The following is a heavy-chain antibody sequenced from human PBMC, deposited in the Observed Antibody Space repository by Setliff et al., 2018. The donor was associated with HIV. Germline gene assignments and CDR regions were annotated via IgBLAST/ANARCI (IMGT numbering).Heavy chain of an antibody. CDR2: IYYSGKT. D-gene: IGHD6-19*01. Sequence: SETLSLTCTVSGGSISSSTYYWGWIRQPPGKGLEWIGSIYYSGKTNYNPSLKSRVTISIDTSKNQFSLKLSSVTAADTAVYYCARDEWGQWMVHWYFDLWGRSTVVTVSS. J-gene: IGHJ2*01. CDR1: GGSISSSTYY. V-gene: IGHV4-39*07. CDR3: ARDEWGQWMVHWYFDL.